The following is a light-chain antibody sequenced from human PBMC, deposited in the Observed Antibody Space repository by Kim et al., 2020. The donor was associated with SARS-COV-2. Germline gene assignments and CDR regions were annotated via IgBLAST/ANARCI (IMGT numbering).Light chain of an antibody. Sequence: DIQMTQSPSSLSASVGDRVTITCRASQDISRYLNWYQQKPGKAPKLLIYTASSLQSGVPSRFTGSGSETDFTLTITSLQPEGCATYYCQQTSRAPRTFGQGNKVDIK. CDR1: QDISRY. V-gene: IGKV1-39*01. CDR2: TAS. CDR3: QQTSRAPRT. J-gene: IGKJ1*01.